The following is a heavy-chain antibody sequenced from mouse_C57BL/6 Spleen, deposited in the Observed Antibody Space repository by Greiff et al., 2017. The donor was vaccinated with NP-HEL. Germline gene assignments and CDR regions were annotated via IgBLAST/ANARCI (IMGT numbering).Heavy chain of an antibody. CDR2: INPNNGGT. D-gene: IGHD3-1*01. Sequence: VQLQQSGPELVKPGASVKISCKASGYTFTDYYMNWVKQSHGKSLEWIGDINPNNGGTSYNQKFKGKATLTVDKSSSTAYMELRSLTSEDSAVYYCARELGYAMDYWGQGTSVTVSS. CDR1: GYTFTDYY. CDR3: ARELGYAMDY. J-gene: IGHJ4*01. V-gene: IGHV1-26*01.